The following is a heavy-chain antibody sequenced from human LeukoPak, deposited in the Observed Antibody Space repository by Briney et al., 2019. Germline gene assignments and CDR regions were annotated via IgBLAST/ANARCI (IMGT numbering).Heavy chain of an antibody. CDR2: INHSGST. J-gene: IGHJ6*02. Sequence: SETPSPTRAVYGWSFSGYYWGWVRQPPGKGLEWIGGINHSGSTNYNPSLKSRVTISVDTSKNQFSLKLSSVTAADTAVYYCARGSLWFGELFRHYYYYYGMDVWGQGTTVTVSS. CDR1: GWSFSGYY. CDR3: ARGSLWFGELFRHYYYYYGMDV. D-gene: IGHD3-10*01. V-gene: IGHV4-34*01.